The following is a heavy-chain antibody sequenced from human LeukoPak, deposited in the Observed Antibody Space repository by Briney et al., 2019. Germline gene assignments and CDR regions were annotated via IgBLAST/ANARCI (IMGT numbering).Heavy chain of an antibody. Sequence: SQTLSLTCAISGDSVSSNSAVWHWIRQSPSRGLEWLGRTYYGSKWYSDYAVSVKSRITINPDTSKNQFSLQLNSVTPEDTAVYYCARDGNWGSGWFDPWGQGTLVTVSS. V-gene: IGHV6-1*01. CDR2: TYYGSKWYS. CDR1: GDSVSSNSAV. CDR3: ARDGNWGSGWFDP. D-gene: IGHD7-27*01. J-gene: IGHJ5*02.